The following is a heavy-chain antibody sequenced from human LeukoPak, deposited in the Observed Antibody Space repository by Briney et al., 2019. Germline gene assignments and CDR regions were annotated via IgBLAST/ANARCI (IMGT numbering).Heavy chain of an antibody. CDR2: ISGSGGST. Sequence: PGGSLRLSCAASGFTFSSYAMSWVRQVPGKGLEWVSAISGSGGSTYYADSVKGRFTISRDNSKNTLYLQMNSLRAEDTAVYYCAKHSAQRSVDIVATMGVWGQGTLVTVSS. J-gene: IGHJ4*02. V-gene: IGHV3-23*01. CDR3: AKHSAQRSVDIVATMGV. D-gene: IGHD5-12*01. CDR1: GFTFSSYA.